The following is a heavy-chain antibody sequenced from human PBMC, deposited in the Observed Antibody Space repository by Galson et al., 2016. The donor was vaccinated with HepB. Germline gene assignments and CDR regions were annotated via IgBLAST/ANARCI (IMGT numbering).Heavy chain of an antibody. CDR3: ARLKYSGYGYYYYFDMDF. CDR1: GDTFTSYA. Sequence: SVKVSCKASGDTFTSYAISWVRQAPGQGLEWMGNIIPFLGITNYAQRFQGRVTITADKSTSTAYMELSGLRFDDTAVYYCARLKYSGYGYYYYFDMDFWGQGTTVTVSS. D-gene: IGHD5-12*01. V-gene: IGHV1-69*04. J-gene: IGHJ6*02. CDR2: IIPFLGIT.